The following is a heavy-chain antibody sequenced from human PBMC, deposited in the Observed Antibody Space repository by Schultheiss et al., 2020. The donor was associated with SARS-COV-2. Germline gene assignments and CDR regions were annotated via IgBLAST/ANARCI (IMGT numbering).Heavy chain of an antibody. CDR3: ARDRGGNPDY. J-gene: IGHJ4*02. Sequence: SQTLSLTCAVSGYSISSGYYWSWIRQPPGKGLEWIGYIYYSGSTNYNPSLKSRVTISVDTSKNQFSLKLSSVTAADTAVYYCARDRGGNPDYWGQGTLVTVSS. CDR1: GYSISSGYY. CDR2: IYYSGST. D-gene: IGHD4-23*01. V-gene: IGHV4-61*01.